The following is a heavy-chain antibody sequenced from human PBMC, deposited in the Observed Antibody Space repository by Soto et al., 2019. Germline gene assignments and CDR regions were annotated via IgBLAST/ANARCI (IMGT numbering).Heavy chain of an antibody. D-gene: IGHD3-3*01. CDR2: ISAYNGNT. CDR3: SRPTERFLEWLPLNLDAFDI. J-gene: IGHJ3*02. CDR1: GYTFTSYG. Sequence: GASVKVSCKASGYTFTSYGISWVRQAPGQGLEWMGWISAYNGNTNYAQKLQGRVTMTTDTSTSTAYMELRSLRSDDTAVYYCSRPTERFLEWLPLNLDAFDIWGQGTMVTVSS. V-gene: IGHV1-18*01.